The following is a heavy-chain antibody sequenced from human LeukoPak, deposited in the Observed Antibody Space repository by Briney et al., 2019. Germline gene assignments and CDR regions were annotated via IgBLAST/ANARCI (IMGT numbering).Heavy chain of an antibody. J-gene: IGHJ4*02. D-gene: IGHD2-2*01. CDR3: ASLKDCSSTSCYGFDY. V-gene: IGHV1-2*02. CDR2: INPNSGGT. Sequence: ASVKVPCKASGYTFTGYYMHWVRQAPGQGLEWMGWINPNSGGTNYAQKFQGRVTMTRDTSISTAYMELSRLRSDDTAVYYCASLKDCSSTSCYGFDYWGQGTLVTVSS. CDR1: GYTFTGYY.